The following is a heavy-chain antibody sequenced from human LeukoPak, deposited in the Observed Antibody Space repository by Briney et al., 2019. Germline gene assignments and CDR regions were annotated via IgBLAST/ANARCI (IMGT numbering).Heavy chain of an antibody. CDR2: IYYSGST. CDR1: GGSISSYY. V-gene: IGHV4-59*08. CDR3: ARGGGRTYYDFWSGWPNWFDP. Sequence: KPSETLSLTCTVSGGSISSYYWSWIRQPPGKGLEWIGYIYYSGSTNYNPSLKSRVTISVDTSKNQFSLKLSSVTAADTAVYYCARGGGRTYYDFWSGWPNWFDPWGQGTLVTVSS. J-gene: IGHJ5*02. D-gene: IGHD3-3*01.